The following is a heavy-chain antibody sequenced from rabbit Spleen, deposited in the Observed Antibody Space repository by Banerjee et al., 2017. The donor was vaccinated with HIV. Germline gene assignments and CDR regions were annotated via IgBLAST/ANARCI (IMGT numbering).Heavy chain of an antibody. D-gene: IGHD2-1*01. CDR3: VRDLGYDDYSEKGYFNL. Sequence: QEQLEESGGGLVKPEGSLTLSCKASGFDFSNYGVSWVRQAPGKGLEWIGYIDPIFGRTYSASWVNGRFTISSHNAQNTLYLQLNSLTAADTATYFCVRDLGYDDYSEKGYFNLWGQGTLVTVS. J-gene: IGHJ4*01. CDR2: IDPIFGRT. CDR1: GFDFSNYG. V-gene: IGHV1S47*01.